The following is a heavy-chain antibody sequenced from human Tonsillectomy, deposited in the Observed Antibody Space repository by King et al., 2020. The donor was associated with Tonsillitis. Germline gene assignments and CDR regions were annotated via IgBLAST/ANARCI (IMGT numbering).Heavy chain of an antibody. D-gene: IGHD5-24*01. CDR3: VREGDYHGNTGGLDH. V-gene: IGHV3-64D*06. Sequence: DVQLVESGGGLIQPGGSLRLSCAASGFTFSTFDMHWVRQAPGKGLEHVLHINTYGENTHFADFARGRFTISRDNSKKTLFLQMSSLRPWDTAVYYCVREGDYHGNTGGLDHWGQGTLFTVSS. J-gene: IGHJ4*02. CDR1: GFTFSTFD. CDR2: INTYGENT.